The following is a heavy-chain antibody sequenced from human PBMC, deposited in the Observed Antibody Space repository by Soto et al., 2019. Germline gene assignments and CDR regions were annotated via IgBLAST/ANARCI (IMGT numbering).Heavy chain of an antibody. D-gene: IGHD3-16*01. Sequence: ASVKVSCKTSGYTFTNHGINWVRQAPGQGLEWMGWINPYNANTNYAQKLQGRVTMTTDKSTSTAYMDLRRLTSDDTAAYYCARDRVAGIWGDAFDIWGQGTMVT. CDR1: GYTFTNHG. CDR3: ARDRVAGIWGDAFDI. V-gene: IGHV1-18*04. CDR2: INPYNANT. J-gene: IGHJ3*02.